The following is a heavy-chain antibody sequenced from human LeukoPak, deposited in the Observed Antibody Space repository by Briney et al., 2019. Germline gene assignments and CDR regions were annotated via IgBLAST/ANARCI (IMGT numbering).Heavy chain of an antibody. CDR3: ARGAGSSIASLWLKVHYYYYMDV. CDR2: INRSGGST. J-gene: IGHJ6*03. D-gene: IGHD6-6*01. V-gene: IGHV1-46*01. CDR1: GYTFTSYY. Sequence: GASVKVSCKASGYTFTSYYMHWVRQAPGQGLEWMGIINRSGGSTSYAQKFQGRVTMTRDMSTSTVYMELSSLRSEDTAVYYCARGAGSSIASLWLKVHYYYYMDVWGKGTTVTVSS.